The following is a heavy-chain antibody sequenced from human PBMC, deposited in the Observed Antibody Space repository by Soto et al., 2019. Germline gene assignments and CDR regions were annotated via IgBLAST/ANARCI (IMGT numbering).Heavy chain of an antibody. D-gene: IGHD2-15*01. V-gene: IGHV4-59*08. Sequence: RQHPGKGLEWIGEIYHSGSTNYNPSLKSRVTISVDTSKNQFSLKLSSVTAADTAVYYCASTECSGGSCYQGPFDYWGQGTLVTVSS. J-gene: IGHJ4*02. CDR3: ASTECSGGSCYQGPFDY. CDR2: IYHSGST.